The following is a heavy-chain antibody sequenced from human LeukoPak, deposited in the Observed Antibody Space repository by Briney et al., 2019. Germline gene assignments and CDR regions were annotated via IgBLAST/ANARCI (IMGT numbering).Heavy chain of an antibody. J-gene: IGHJ4*02. CDR1: GFTFSSYW. CDR3: ARVFGVVISAFDY. CDR2: IKQDGSEK. V-gene: IGHV3-7*01. D-gene: IGHD3-3*01. Sequence: GGSLRLSCAASGFTFSSYWMSWDRQAPGKGLEWVANIKQDGSEKYYVDSVKGRFTISRDNAKNSLYLQMNSLRAEDTAVYYCARVFGVVISAFDYWGQGTLVTVSS.